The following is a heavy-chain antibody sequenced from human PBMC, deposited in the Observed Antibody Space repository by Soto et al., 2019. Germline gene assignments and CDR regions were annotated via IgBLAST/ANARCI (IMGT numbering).Heavy chain of an antibody. CDR3: ARTKYCSSTSCYVFDY. CDR2: IYYSGST. V-gene: IGHV4-59*11. Sequence: PSETLSLTCTVSGGSINNHYWSWIRQPPGKGLEWIGYIYYSGSTYYNPSLKSRVTISVDTSKNQFSLKLSSVTAADTAVYYCARTKYCSSTSCYVFDYWGQGTLVTVSS. J-gene: IGHJ4*02. CDR1: GGSINNHY. D-gene: IGHD2-2*01.